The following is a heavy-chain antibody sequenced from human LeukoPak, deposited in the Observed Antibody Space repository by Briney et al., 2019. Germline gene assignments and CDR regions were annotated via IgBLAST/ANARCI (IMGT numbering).Heavy chain of an antibody. CDR2: MSPNSGNT. D-gene: IGHD5-18*01. J-gene: IGHJ6*03. CDR1: GYIFTSYA. Sequence: GASVKVSCKASGYIFTSYAMNWVRQAPGQGLEWMGWMSPNSGNTGSAQKFQGRVTFTRDTSISTSFMELSSLRSEDTAIYYCARGRPDTSVPRTYYMDVWGKGTTVTVSS. V-gene: IGHV1-8*03. CDR3: ARGRPDTSVPRTYYMDV.